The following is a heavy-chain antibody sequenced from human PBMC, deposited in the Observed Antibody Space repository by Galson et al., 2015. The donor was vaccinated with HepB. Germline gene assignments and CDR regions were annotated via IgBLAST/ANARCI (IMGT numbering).Heavy chain of an antibody. D-gene: IGHD2-15*01. CDR3: ARDYISCSGQTCYSDGMDV. CDR2: INFKGGST. V-gene: IGHV3-23*01. CDR1: GFSFSDYA. Sequence: SLRLSCAASGFSFSDYAMTWVRQAPGKGLKWVSGINFKGGSTNYADSVKGRFTITRDNSKNMLYLQMNSLTVEDTAIYYCARDYISCSGQTCYSDGMDVWGHGTTVTVFS. J-gene: IGHJ6*02.